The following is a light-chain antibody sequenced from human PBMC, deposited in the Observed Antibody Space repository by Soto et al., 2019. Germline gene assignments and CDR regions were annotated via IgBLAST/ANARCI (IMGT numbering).Light chain of an antibody. CDR2: DAS. CDR1: QSISTH. Sequence: EIQMTQSPSTLSASVGDRVTITCPASQSISTHLAWYQQKPGKAPEVLIYDASTLESGVPSRFSGSGSGTKFTLIISSLQPDDFATYYCQQYSSNLYTFGQGPRWIS. CDR3: QQYSSNLYT. V-gene: IGKV1-5*01. J-gene: IGKJ2*01.